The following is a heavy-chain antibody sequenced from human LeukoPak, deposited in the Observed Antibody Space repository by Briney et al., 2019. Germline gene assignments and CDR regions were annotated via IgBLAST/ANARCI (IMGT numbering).Heavy chain of an antibody. Sequence: SGTLSLTCAVSGGSISSSNWWSWVRQPPGRGLEWIGEIYHSGSTNYNPSLKSRVTISVDKSKNQFSLKLTSVTAADTAVYYCARGEFDGGVYFDYWGQGTLVTVSS. CDR2: IYHSGST. D-gene: IGHD3-16*01. J-gene: IGHJ4*02. V-gene: IGHV4-4*02. CDR1: GGSISSSNW. CDR3: ARGEFDGGVYFDY.